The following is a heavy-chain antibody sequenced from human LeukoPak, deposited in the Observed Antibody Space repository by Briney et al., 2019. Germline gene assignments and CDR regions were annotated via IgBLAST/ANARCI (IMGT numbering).Heavy chain of an antibody. Sequence: ASVKVSCKASGGTFSSYAISWVRQAPGQGLEWMGRIIPILGITNYAQKFQGRVTTTADKSTSTAYMELSSLRSEDTAVYYCASREYDNSNYYLYYFDYWGQGTLVTVSS. J-gene: IGHJ4*02. V-gene: IGHV1-69*04. D-gene: IGHD3-22*01. CDR1: GGTFSSYA. CDR3: ASREYDNSNYYLYYFDY. CDR2: IIPILGIT.